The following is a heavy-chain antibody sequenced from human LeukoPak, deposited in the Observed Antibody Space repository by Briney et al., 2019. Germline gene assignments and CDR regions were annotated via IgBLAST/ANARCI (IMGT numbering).Heavy chain of an antibody. CDR3: ARRTYSSSSSIFDY. CDR2: FDPENDET. CDR1: GYTLIKFS. D-gene: IGHD6-6*01. V-gene: IGHV1-24*01. J-gene: IGHJ4*02. Sequence: ASVKVSCKVSGYTLIKFSMHWVRQAPGKGLEWMGGFDPENDETFYAQNFQGRVTMTTDTSTSTAYMELRSLRSDDTAVYYCARRTYSSSSSIFDYWGQGTLVTVSS.